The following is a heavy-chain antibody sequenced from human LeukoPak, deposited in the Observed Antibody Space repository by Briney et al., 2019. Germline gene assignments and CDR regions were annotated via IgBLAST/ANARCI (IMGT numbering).Heavy chain of an antibody. CDR2: VFYSGST. J-gene: IGHJ5*02. Sequence: KPSETLSLTCTVSGGSISTYYWNWIRQPPGKGLEWTGPVFYSGSTNYNPSLKSRVTMSVDTARNQFSLTLTSVTAADTAVYYCARNDKSYGYLNWFDPWGRGNLVTVSS. CDR3: ARNDKSYGYLNWFDP. V-gene: IGHV4-59*01. D-gene: IGHD3-16*01. CDR1: GGSISTYY.